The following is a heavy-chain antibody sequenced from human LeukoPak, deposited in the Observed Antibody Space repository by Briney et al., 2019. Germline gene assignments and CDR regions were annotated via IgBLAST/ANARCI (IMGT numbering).Heavy chain of an antibody. Sequence: SETLSLTCTVSGGSVSNNNFYWNWIRQPPGKGLEWIGSIYYSGSTYYNPSLKSRVTISVDTSKNQFSLKLSSVTAADTAVYYCDGQRAGYGGNVNWFDPWGQGTLVTVSS. V-gene: IGHV4-39*01. CDR2: IYYSGST. D-gene: IGHD4-23*01. J-gene: IGHJ5*02. CDR3: DGQRAGYGGNVNWFDP. CDR1: GGSVSNNNFY.